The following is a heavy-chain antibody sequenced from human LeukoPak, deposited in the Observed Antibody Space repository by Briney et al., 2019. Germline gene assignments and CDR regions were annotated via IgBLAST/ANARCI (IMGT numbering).Heavy chain of an antibody. J-gene: IGHJ3*02. Sequence: SETLSLTCTVSGGSISSGGYYWSWIRQPPGKGLEWIGHIYHSGSTYYNPSLESRVTISVDRSKNQFSLKLSSVTAAETAVYYCARTLGSGSSWNSDAFDIWGQGTMVTVSS. V-gene: IGHV4-30-2*01. CDR1: GGSISSGGYY. CDR2: IYHSGST. CDR3: ARTLGSGSSWNSDAFDI. D-gene: IGHD6-13*01.